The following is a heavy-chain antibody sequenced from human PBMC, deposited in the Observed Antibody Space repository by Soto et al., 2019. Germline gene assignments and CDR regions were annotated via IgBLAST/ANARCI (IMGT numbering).Heavy chain of an antibody. CDR1: GGTFSSYA. J-gene: IGHJ4*02. CDR2: IIPIFGTA. D-gene: IGHD3-22*01. CDR3: ARSSWPNYYDSSGYYLRRGGFDY. V-gene: IGHV1-69*01. Sequence: VKVSCKASGGTFSSYAISWVRQAPGQGLEWMGGIIPIFGTANYAQKFQGRVTITADESTSTAYMELSSLRSEDTAVYYCARSSWPNYYDSSGYYLRRGGFDYWGQGTLVTVSS.